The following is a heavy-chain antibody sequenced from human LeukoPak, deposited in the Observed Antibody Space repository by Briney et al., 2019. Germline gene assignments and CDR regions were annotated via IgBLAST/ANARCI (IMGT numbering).Heavy chain of an antibody. CDR3: ARNLQVLRFLEWLSPFDY. V-gene: IGHV1-3*01. Sequence: ASVKVSCKASGYTFTSYAMHWVRQAPGQRLEWMGWINAGNGNTKYSQKFQGRDTITRDTSASTAYMELSSLRSEDTAVYYCARNLQVLRFLEWLSPFDYWGQGTLVTVSS. CDR1: GYTFTSYA. CDR2: INAGNGNT. D-gene: IGHD3-3*01. J-gene: IGHJ4*02.